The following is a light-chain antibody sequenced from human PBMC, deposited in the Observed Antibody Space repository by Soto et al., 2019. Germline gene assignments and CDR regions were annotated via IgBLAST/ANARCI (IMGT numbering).Light chain of an antibody. CDR3: SSYTSSSTYV. J-gene: IGLJ1*01. CDR2: DVS. Sequence: QSVLTQPASVSGSPGQSITISCTGTSSDVGGYNYVSWYQQHPGKAPKLMIYDVSNRPSGGSNRFSGSKSGNTASLTISGLQAEDDADYYCSSYTSSSTYVFGTGTKLTVL. V-gene: IGLV2-14*01. CDR1: SSDVGGYNY.